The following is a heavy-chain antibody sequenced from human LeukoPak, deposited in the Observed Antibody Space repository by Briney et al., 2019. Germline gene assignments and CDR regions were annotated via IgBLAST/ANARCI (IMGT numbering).Heavy chain of an antibody. J-gene: IGHJ4*02. Sequence: PGGSLRLSCAASGFTFSDYGMHWVRQAPGKGLEWVAFIRYDGSNKYYADSVKGRFTISRDNSKNTLYLQMNSLRAEDTAVIYCSGGNYFEYWGQGTLVTVSS. D-gene: IGHD2-15*01. CDR3: SGGNYFEY. V-gene: IGHV3-30*02. CDR2: IRYDGSNK. CDR1: GFTFSDYG.